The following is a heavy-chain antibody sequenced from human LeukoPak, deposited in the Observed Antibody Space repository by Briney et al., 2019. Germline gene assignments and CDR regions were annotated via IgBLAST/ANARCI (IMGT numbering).Heavy chain of an antibody. CDR3: ARNLWFGESSDAFDM. V-gene: IGHV1-2*02. Sequence: ASVKASCKASGYTFTGYYMNWVRQAPGQGLEWMGWINPKSGGTNYAQKFQGRVTMTRDTSISTAYMDMSSLRSDDTAVYYCARNLWFGESSDAFDMWGQGTMVTVSS. D-gene: IGHD3-10*01. CDR2: INPKSGGT. CDR1: GYTFTGYY. J-gene: IGHJ3*02.